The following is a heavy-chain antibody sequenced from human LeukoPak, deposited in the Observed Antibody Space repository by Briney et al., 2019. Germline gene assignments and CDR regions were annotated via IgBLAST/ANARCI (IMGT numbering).Heavy chain of an antibody. V-gene: IGHV4-34*01. J-gene: IGHJ5*02. CDR2: INHSGST. CDR3: ARGSSLGYDFTFDP. Sequence: SETLSLTCAVYGGSFSGYYWSWIRQPPGKGLEWIGEINHSGSTNYNPSLKSRVTISVDTSKNQFSLKLSSVTAADTAVYYCARGSSLGYDFTFDPWGQGTLVTVSS. CDR1: GGSFSGYY. D-gene: IGHD3-3*01.